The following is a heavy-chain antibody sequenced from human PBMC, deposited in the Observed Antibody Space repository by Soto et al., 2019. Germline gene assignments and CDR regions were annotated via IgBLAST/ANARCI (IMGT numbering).Heavy chain of an antibody. CDR1: GFTFSSYA. J-gene: IGHJ6*02. CDR2: ISSSGSTI. Sequence: PGGSLRLSCAASGFTFSSYAMSWVRQAPGKGLEWVSYISSSGSTIYYAASVKGRFTISRDNAKNSLYLQMNSMRAEDTAVYYCARDLRFYYYGMDVWGQGTTVTVSS. V-gene: IGHV3-48*03. D-gene: IGHD3-3*01. CDR3: ARDLRFYYYGMDV.